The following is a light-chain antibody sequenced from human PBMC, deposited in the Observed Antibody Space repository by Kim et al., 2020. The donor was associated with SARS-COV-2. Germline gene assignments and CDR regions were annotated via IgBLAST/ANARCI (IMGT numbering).Light chain of an antibody. CDR3: QQYNTVSRT. CDR2: KAS. CDR1: QTISSW. J-gene: IGKJ1*01. Sequence: DMQMTQSPSSLSASVGERVTITCRASQTISSWLAWYQQKPEKAPKLLIYKASILEDGVPSRFSGSGSGTEFTLTISGLQPGDVGTYDCQQYNTVSRTFGQGTKVEI. V-gene: IGKV1-5*03.